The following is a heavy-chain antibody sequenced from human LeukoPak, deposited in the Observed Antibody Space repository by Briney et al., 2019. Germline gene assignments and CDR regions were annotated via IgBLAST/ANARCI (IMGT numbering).Heavy chain of an antibody. J-gene: IGHJ3*02. CDR1: GFSFTGYW. CDR3: ARLRGDSSGYDALEI. Sequence: GESLRISCKTSGFSFTGYWIGWVRQMPEKGLGWMGIIYPGDSDSKYSPSFQGLVTFSADKSISTAYLQWSSLRASDTAMYYCARLRGDSSGYDALEIWGQGTMVTVSS. V-gene: IGHV5-51*01. CDR2: IYPGDSDS. D-gene: IGHD3-22*01.